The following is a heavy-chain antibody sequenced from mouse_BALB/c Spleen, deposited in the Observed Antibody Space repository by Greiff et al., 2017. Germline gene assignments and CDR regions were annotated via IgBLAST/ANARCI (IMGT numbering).Heavy chain of an antibody. J-gene: IGHJ4*01. V-gene: IGHV1-80*01. D-gene: IGHD3-3*01. CDR2: IYPGDGDT. CDR3: ARRPGRAMDY. CDR1: GYTFTSYW. Sequence: QVQLQQSGAELAKPGASVKMSCKASGYTFTSYWMHWVKQRPGQGLEWIGQIYPGDGDTNYNGKFKGKATLTADKSSSTAYMQLSSLTSEDSAVYFCARRPGRAMDYWGQGTSVTVSS.